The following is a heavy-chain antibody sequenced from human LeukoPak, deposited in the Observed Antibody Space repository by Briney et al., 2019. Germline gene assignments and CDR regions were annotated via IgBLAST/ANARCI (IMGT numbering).Heavy chain of an antibody. J-gene: IGHJ6*02. CDR2: ISYDGSSK. D-gene: IGHD3-10*01. V-gene: IGHV3-30-3*01. CDR3: VKGAYGSGSYKGQDYYYYYGMDV. CDR1: GFTFSGYT. Sequence: PGRSLRLSCAGSGFTFSGYTIHWVRQAPGKGLEWVAVISYDGSSKYYADSVKGRFTISRDNSKNTLYLQMNSLRAEDTAVYYCVKGAYGSGSYKGQDYYYYYGMDVWGQGTTVTVSS.